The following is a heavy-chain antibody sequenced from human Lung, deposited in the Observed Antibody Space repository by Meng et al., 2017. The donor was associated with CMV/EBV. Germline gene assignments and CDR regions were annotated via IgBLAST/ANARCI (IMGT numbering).Heavy chain of an antibody. CDR3: ARDNIVVVVAATLGYYYYGMDV. CDR2: INHSGST. J-gene: IGHJ6*02. V-gene: IGHV4-34*01. CDR1: GGSFSGYY. Sequence: WGSXRLSCAVYGGSFSGYYWSWIRQPPGKGLEWIGEINHSGSTNYNPSLKSRVTISVDTSKNQFSLKLSSVTAADTAVYYCARDNIVVVVAATLGYYYYGMDVXGQGXTVTVSS. D-gene: IGHD2-15*01.